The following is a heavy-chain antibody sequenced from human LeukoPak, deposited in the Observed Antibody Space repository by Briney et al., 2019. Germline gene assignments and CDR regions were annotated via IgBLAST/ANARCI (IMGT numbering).Heavy chain of an antibody. CDR2: IYYSGST. CDR3: ARAVNPMPITILPTLNWFDP. CDR1: GGSISSGDYY. V-gene: IGHV4-30-4*01. D-gene: IGHD3-3*01. J-gene: IGHJ5*02. Sequence: PSQTLSLTCTVSGGSISSGDYYWSWIRQPPGKGLEWIGYIYYSGSTYYNPSLKSRVTISVDTSKNQFSLKLSSVTAADTAVYYCARAVNPMPITILPTLNWFDPWGQGTLVTVSS.